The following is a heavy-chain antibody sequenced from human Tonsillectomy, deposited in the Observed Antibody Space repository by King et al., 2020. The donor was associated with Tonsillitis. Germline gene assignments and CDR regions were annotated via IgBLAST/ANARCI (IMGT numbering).Heavy chain of an antibody. CDR1: GFTFSSYG. V-gene: IGHV3-30*02. CDR2: IRYDGSNK. Sequence: VQLVESGGGVVQPGGSLRLSCAASGFTFSSYGMHWVRQAPGKGLEWVAFIRYDGSNKYYADSVKGRFTISRDNSKNTLYLQMNSLRAEDTAVYYCAKDGSRIAAAVTFDYWGQGTLVTVSS. CDR3: AKDGSRIAAAVTFDY. J-gene: IGHJ4*02. D-gene: IGHD6-13*01.